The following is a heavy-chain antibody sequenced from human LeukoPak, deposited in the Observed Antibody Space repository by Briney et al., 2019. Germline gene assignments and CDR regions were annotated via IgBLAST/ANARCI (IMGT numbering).Heavy chain of an antibody. CDR1: GFTFDDYA. D-gene: IGHD2-15*01. V-gene: IGHV3-9*03. CDR2: ISWNSGSI. Sequence: PGGSLRLSCAASGFTFDDYAMHWVRQAPGKGLEWVSGISWNSGSIGYADSVKGRFTISRDNAKNSLYLQMNSLRAEDMALYYCAKEGLDRYCSGGSCYSLGFAFDIWGQGTMVTVSS. CDR3: AKEGLDRYCSGGSCYSLGFAFDI. J-gene: IGHJ3*02.